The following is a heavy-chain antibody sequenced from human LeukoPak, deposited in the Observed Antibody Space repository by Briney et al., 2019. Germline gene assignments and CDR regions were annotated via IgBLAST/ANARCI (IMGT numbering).Heavy chain of an antibody. V-gene: IGHV3-73*01. J-gene: IGHJ6*03. CDR3: ARLRYSSGWYQRNSEYYMDV. Sequence: GGSLRLSCAASGFTFSGSAVHWVRQASGKGLEWVGRIRSKPNNYATAYAESVKGRFTISRDDSKNTAYLQMNSLRAEDTAVYYCARLRYSSGWYQRNSEYYMDVWGKGTTVTISS. CDR1: GFTFSGSA. CDR2: IRSKPNNYAT. D-gene: IGHD6-19*01.